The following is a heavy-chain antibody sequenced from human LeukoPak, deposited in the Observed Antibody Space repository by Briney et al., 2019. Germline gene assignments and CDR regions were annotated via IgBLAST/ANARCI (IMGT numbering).Heavy chain of an antibody. CDR1: GGSISSSSYY. CDR3: ARGGVVGDAFDI. V-gene: IGHV3-66*01. J-gene: IGHJ3*02. D-gene: IGHD3-22*01. CDR2: IYSGGST. Sequence: ETLSLTCTVSGGSISSSSYYWGWIRQPPGKGLEWVSVIYSGGSTYYADSVKGRFTISRDNSKNTLYLQMNSLRAEDTAVYYCARGGVVGDAFDIWGQGTMVTVSS.